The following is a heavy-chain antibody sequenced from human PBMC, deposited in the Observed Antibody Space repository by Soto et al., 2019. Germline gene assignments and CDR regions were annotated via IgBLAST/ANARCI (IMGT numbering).Heavy chain of an antibody. V-gene: IGHV3-30-3*01. J-gene: IGHJ6*02. Sequence: GGSLRLSCAASGFTFSSYAMHWVRQAPGKGLEWVAVISYDGSNKYYADSVKGRFTISRDNSKNTLYLQMNSLRAEDTAVYYCARDLVNYYGSEKGNYYYYGMDVWGQGTTVTVSS. CDR3: ARDLVNYYGSEKGNYYYYGMDV. CDR1: GFTFSSYA. D-gene: IGHD3-10*01. CDR2: ISYDGSNK.